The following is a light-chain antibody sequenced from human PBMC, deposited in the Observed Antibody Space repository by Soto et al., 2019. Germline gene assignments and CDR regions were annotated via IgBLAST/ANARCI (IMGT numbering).Light chain of an antibody. CDR2: GAS. J-gene: IGKJ1*01. CDR1: QSVDRTY. Sequence: EIVLTQSPGTLSLSPGERATLSCRASQSVDRTYLAWYQQKPGQAPRLLIYGASTRATGIPDRFSGSGSGTDFTLTISRLEPEDFAVYYGQQSGTSGTFGQGTKVEI. CDR3: QQSGTSGT. V-gene: IGKV3-20*01.